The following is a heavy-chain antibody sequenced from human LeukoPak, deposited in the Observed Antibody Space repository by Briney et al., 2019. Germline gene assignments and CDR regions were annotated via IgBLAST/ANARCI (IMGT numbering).Heavy chain of an antibody. V-gene: IGHV1-18*01. Sequence: GASVKVSCMASGYTFTIYGISWVPQPPGQGVQWMGWISAYNGNTNSAQKLEGRVTTTTDTSTSTAYMELRSLRSDDTAVYYCARVVGGAYYYYYYMDVWGKGTTVTVSS. CDR3: ARVVGGAYYYYYYMDV. D-gene: IGHD3-16*01. J-gene: IGHJ6*03. CDR1: GYTFTIYG. CDR2: ISAYNGNT.